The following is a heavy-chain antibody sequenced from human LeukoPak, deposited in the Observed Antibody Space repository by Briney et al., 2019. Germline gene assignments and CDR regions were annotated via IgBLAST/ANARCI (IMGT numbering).Heavy chain of an antibody. J-gene: IGHJ4*02. CDR3: AREYCTNGVCYTYFDY. CDR1: GYTFTSYG. D-gene: IGHD2-8*01. CDR2: ISAYNGNT. Sequence: ASVKVSCKASGYTFTSYGISWERQAPGQGLEWIGWISAYNGNTNYVQKLQGRVTITTDTSTSTDYMEMRSLRSDDTVVYYCAREYCTNGVCYTYFDYWGQGTLVNVSS. V-gene: IGHV1-18*01.